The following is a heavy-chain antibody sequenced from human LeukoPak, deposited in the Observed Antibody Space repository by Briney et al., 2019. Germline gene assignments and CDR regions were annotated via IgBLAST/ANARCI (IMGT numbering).Heavy chain of an antibody. Sequence: PGGSLRLSCAASGFTFSSYGMHWVRQAPGKGLEWVAVIWYDGSNKYYADSVKGRFTISRDNSKNTLYLQVNSLRAEDTAVYYCARARWELKTEVAFDIWGQGAMVTVSS. CDR2: IWYDGSNK. CDR1: GFTFSSYG. V-gene: IGHV3-33*01. CDR3: ARARWELKTEVAFDI. J-gene: IGHJ3*02. D-gene: IGHD1-26*01.